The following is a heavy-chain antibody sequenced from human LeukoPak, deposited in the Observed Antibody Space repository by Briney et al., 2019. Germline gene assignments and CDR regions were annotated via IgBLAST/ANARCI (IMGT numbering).Heavy chain of an antibody. D-gene: IGHD2-2*01. CDR3: ARTFPGGEVPAATTYFDY. CDR1: GFTFSSYS. V-gene: IGHV3-21*04. Sequence: GGSLRLSCAASGFTFSSYSMNWVRQAPGKGLEWVSSISSSSSYIYYADSVKGRFTISRDNSKNTLYLQMNSLRAEDTAVYYCARTFPGGEVPAATTYFDYWGQGTLVTVSS. J-gene: IGHJ4*02. CDR2: ISSSSSYI.